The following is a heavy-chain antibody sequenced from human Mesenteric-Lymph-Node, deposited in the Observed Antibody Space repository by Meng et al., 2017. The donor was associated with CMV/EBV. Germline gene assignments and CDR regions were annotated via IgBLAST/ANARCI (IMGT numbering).Heavy chain of an antibody. D-gene: IGHD3-9*01. CDR2: INHSGST. CDR1: VVSCVSYF. V-gene: IGHV4-34*01. J-gene: IGHJ4*02. Sequence: HPWVPRPLHTPTHPSLTVSVYVVSCVSYFWNWTHHSREKGRAWMGEINHSGSTTYTPFFTSRIILSVDTSTYQIYLNISSVTAADTAVYYCARCSSYDILTGYFDYWGQGALVTVSS. CDR3: ARCSSYDILTGYFDY.